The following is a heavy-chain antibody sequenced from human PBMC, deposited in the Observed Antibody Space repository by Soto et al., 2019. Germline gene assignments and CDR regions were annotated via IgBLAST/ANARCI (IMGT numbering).Heavy chain of an antibody. Sequence: QVQLQESGPGLVKPSETLSLTCTVSGGSVSSGSYYWSWIRQPPGKGLEWIGYIYYSGSTNYNPSLKSRVTXXADTSKNQFSLKLSSVTAADTAVYYCARAGDGYNYWGQGTLVTVSS. V-gene: IGHV4-61*01. CDR2: IYYSGST. D-gene: IGHD5-12*01. CDR3: ARAGDGYNY. J-gene: IGHJ4*02. CDR1: GGSVSSGSYY.